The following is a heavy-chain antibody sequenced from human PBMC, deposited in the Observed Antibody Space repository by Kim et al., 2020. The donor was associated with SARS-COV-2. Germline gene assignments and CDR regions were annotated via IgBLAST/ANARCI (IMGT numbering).Heavy chain of an antibody. CDR3: ARKRPGVCTSTSCPPYFYMDV. J-gene: IGHJ6*03. V-gene: IGHV4-39*01. CDR2: TYYSGST. Sequence: SETLSLTCTVSGGSISSSSYFWGWIRQPPGKGLEWIGSTYYSGSTYYNPSIKSQVTISVDASKNQFSLKVSSVTAADTAVYYCARKRPGVCTSTSCPPYFYMDVWGKGTTVTVSS. D-gene: IGHD2-2*01. CDR1: GGSISSSSYF.